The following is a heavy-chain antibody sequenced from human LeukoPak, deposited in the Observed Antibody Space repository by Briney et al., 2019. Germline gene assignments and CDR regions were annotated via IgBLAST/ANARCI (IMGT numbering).Heavy chain of an antibody. V-gene: IGHV4-31*03. CDR3: ATTVEVPAAHFDH. CDR1: GGSISSGGHY. J-gene: IGHJ4*02. D-gene: IGHD2-2*01. Sequence: SETLSLTCSVSGGSISSGGHYWSWIRQQPGEGLEWVGYVPYTGSTYYNPSLKSRVTMSVDIAKNQFFLELNSVTAAGTAVYFCATTVEVPAAHFDHWGQGTLVTVSS. CDR2: VPYTGST.